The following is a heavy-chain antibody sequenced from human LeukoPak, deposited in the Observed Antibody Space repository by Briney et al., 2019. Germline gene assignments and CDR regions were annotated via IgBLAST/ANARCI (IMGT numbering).Heavy chain of an antibody. CDR2: IKQGGSEK. J-gene: IGHJ5*02. CDR1: GFTFSSYW. Sequence: GGSLRLSCAASGFTFSSYWMSWVRQAPGKGLEWVANIKQGGSEKYYVDSVKGRFTISRDNAKYSVCLQMNSLRVEDTAVYYCARAPDTARFDPWGQGTLVTVSS. D-gene: IGHD5-18*01. CDR3: ARAPDTARFDP. V-gene: IGHV3-7*01.